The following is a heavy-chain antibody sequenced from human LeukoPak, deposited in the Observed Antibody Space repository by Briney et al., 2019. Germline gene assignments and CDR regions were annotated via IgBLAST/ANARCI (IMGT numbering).Heavy chain of an antibody. J-gene: IGHJ4*02. Sequence: PGGSLRLSCAASGFTFSSYWMSWVRQAPGKGLEWVAHIKQDGSEKYYVDSVKGRFTISRDNAKNSLYLQMNSLRAEDTAVYYCARESHYYGSGGYPIFDYWGQGTLVTVSS. CDR1: GFTFSSYW. CDR2: IKQDGSEK. V-gene: IGHV3-7*01. D-gene: IGHD3-10*01. CDR3: ARESHYYGSGGYPIFDY.